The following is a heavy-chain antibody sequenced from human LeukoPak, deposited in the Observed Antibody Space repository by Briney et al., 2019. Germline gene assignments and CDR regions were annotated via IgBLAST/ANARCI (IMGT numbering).Heavy chain of an antibody. V-gene: IGHV3-23*01. D-gene: IGHD6-6*01. CDR2: ISGSGGNT. J-gene: IGHJ4*02. Sequence: GGSLRLSCAASGFTFSSYAMSWVRQAPGKGLEWVSAISGSGGNTYYADSVKGRFTISRDNSKNTLYLQMNSLRAEDTAVYYCAKDLSLATRPYYFDYWGQGTLVIASS. CDR3: AKDLSLATRPYYFDY. CDR1: GFTFSSYA.